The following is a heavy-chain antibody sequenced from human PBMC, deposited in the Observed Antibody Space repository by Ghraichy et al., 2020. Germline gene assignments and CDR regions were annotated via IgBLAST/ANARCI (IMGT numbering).Heavy chain of an antibody. CDR2: NSAYSGNT. D-gene: IGHD3-22*01. CDR3: ARDLFITADGATPDY. Sequence: ASVKVSCKTSGYSFTSYAITWVRQAPGQGLEWMGWNSAYSGNTFYAQKLQGRVTMTTDASTSTAYMELRSLTSDDTAVYYCARDLFITADGATPDYWGQGTLVTVSS. J-gene: IGHJ4*02. V-gene: IGHV1-18*01. CDR1: GYSFTSYA.